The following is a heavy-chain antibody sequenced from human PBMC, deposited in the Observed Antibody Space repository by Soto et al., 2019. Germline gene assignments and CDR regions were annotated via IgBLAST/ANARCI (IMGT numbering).Heavy chain of an antibody. CDR1: GFTFSSYG. Sequence: QVQLVESGGGVVQPGRSLRLSCAASGFTFSSYGMHWVRQAPGKGLEWVAVIWYDGSNKYYADSVKGRFTISRDNSKNTLYLQMNCLRAEDTAVYYCARDDTIFGTYYFDYWGQGTLVTVSS. V-gene: IGHV3-33*01. CDR2: IWYDGSNK. CDR3: ARDDTIFGTYYFDY. D-gene: IGHD3-3*01. J-gene: IGHJ4*02.